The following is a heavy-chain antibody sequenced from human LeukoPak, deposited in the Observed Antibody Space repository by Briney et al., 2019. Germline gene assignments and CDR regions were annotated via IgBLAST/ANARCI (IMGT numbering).Heavy chain of an antibody. CDR2: IIPILGIA. D-gene: IGHD1-1*01. Sequence: SVKVSCKASGGSFSRDASSWVRQAPGQGLEWMGRIIPILGIANYAQKFQGRVTITADKSTSTAYMELSSLRSEDTAVYYCAGGNDVYNSYYAMDVWGQGTTVTVSS. CDR3: AGGNDVYNSYYAMDV. CDR1: GGSFSRDA. V-gene: IGHV1-69*04. J-gene: IGHJ6*02.